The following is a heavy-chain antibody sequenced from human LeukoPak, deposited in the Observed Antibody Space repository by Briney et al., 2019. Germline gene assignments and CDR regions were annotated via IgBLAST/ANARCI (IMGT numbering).Heavy chain of an antibody. Sequence: PSETLSLTCTVSGGSISSSSHSWGWIRQPPGKGLEWIGEIDHSGSTNYNPSLRSRVTISVDTSKNQFSLKVTSVTAADTAMYYCARVSAGGYDWSDAFDIWGQGTMVTVSS. CDR1: GGSISSSSHS. D-gene: IGHD5-12*01. V-gene: IGHV4-39*07. CDR2: IDHSGST. J-gene: IGHJ3*02. CDR3: ARVSAGGYDWSDAFDI.